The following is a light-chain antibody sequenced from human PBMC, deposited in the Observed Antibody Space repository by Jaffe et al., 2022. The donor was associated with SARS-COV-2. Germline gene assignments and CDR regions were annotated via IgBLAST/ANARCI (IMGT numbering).Light chain of an antibody. Sequence: EVVLTQSPPTLSLFPGGRATLSCRASQTVDTYIAWYQQKPGQAPRLLIYDASNRAIGIPARFSGSGSGTDFTLTINYLEPEDSAVYYCQQRRWGPLTFGGGTKVEIK. CDR3: QQRRWGPLT. CDR2: DAS. V-gene: IGKV3-11*01. J-gene: IGKJ4*01. CDR1: QTVDTY.